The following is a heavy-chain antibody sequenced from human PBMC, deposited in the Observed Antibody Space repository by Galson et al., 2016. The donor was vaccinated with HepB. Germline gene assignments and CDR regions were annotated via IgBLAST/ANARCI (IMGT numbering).Heavy chain of an antibody. J-gene: IGHJ6*02. D-gene: IGHD1-20*01. Sequence: SVKVSCKVSGYTLSEVNIHWVRQIPGKGLEWVGGFDPEEGEEIHAQKFQGRVTMTEDTSTDTAYMELRSLRSDDTVIYYCAVNWFSEGYYGLDVWGQGTTVIVSS. CDR1: GYTLSEVN. CDR2: FDPEEGEE. CDR3: AVNWFSEGYYGLDV. V-gene: IGHV1-24*01.